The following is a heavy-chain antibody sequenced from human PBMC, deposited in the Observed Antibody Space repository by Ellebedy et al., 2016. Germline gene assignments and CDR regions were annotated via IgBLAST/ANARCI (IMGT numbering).Heavy chain of an antibody. V-gene: IGHV4-59*13. J-gene: IGHJ4*02. CDR2: IYYSGST. Sequence: SETLSLXXTVSGGSISSYYWSWIRQPPGKGLEWIGYIYYSGSTNYNPSLKSRVTISGDTSKNQFSLKLSSVTAADTAVYYCARSDYGAHFDYWGQGTLVTVSS. CDR3: ARSDYGAHFDY. CDR1: GGSISSYY. D-gene: IGHD4-17*01.